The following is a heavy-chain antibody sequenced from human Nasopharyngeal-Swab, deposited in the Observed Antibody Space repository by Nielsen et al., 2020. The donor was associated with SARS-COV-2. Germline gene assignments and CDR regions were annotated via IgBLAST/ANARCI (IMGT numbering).Heavy chain of an antibody. CDR1: GGSISSSSYY. Sequence: SETLSLTCTVSGGSISSSSYYWGWIHQPPGKGLEWIGSIYYSGSTYYNPSLKSRFTISVDTSKNQFSLKLTSVTAAETAVYYCARPVGVRGVTNSEMDVWGKGTTVTVSS. J-gene: IGHJ6*04. CDR2: IYYSGST. V-gene: IGHV4-39*01. D-gene: IGHD3-10*01. CDR3: ARPVGVRGVTNSEMDV.